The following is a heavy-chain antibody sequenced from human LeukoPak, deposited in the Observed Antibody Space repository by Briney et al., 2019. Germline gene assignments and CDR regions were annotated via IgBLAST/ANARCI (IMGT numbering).Heavy chain of an antibody. CDR2: ISYDGSNK. CDR3: ATTGGSGWSMYYFDY. V-gene: IGHV3-30-3*01. D-gene: IGHD6-19*01. CDR1: GFTFSSYA. Sequence: GGSLRLSCAASGFTFSSYAMHWVRQAPGKGLEWVAVISYDGSNKYYADSVKGRFTISRDNSKNTLYLQMNSLRAEDTAVYYCATTGGSGWSMYYFDYWGQGTLVTVSS. J-gene: IGHJ4*02.